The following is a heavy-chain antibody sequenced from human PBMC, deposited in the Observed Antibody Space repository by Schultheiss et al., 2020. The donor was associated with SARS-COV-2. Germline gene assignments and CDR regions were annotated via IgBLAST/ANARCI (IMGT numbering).Heavy chain of an antibody. D-gene: IGHD3-22*01. J-gene: IGHJ4*02. CDR2: IKQDGSEK. Sequence: GGSLRLSCAASGFTFSGYGMHWVRQAPGKGLEWVANIKQDGSEKYYVDSVKGRFTISRDNAKNSLYLQMNSLRAEDTAVYYCARREYDSSGYYSLEDYWGQGTLVTVSS. V-gene: IGHV3-7*01. CDR1: GFTFSGYG. CDR3: ARREYDSSGYYSLEDY.